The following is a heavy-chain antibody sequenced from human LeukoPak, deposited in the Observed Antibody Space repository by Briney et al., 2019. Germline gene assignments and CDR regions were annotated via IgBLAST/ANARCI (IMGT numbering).Heavy chain of an antibody. CDR1: GGSISSGDYY. V-gene: IGHV4-30-4*01. CDR3: ASSGWYWDAFDI. Sequence: SETLSLTCTVSGGSISSGDYYWSWIRQPPGKGLEWLGYIYYSGSTYYNPSLKSRVTISVDTSKNQFSLKLSSVTAADTAVYYCASSGWYWDAFDIWGQGTMVTVSS. CDR2: IYYSGST. J-gene: IGHJ3*02. D-gene: IGHD6-19*01.